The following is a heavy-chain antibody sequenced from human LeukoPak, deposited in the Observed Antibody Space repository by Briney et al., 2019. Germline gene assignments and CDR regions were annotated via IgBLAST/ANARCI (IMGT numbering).Heavy chain of an antibody. J-gene: IGHJ3*02. V-gene: IGHV4-59*12. CDR1: GGSISNYY. CDR3: ARRGKGAGAFDI. Sequence: PSETLSLTCTVSGGSISNYYWSWVRQPPGKGLEWIAYIHYSGSTNYNPSLKSRLTISVDTSKNQFSLKLSSVTAADTAVYYCARRGKGAGAFDIWGQGTMVTVSS. D-gene: IGHD1-26*01. CDR2: IHYSGST.